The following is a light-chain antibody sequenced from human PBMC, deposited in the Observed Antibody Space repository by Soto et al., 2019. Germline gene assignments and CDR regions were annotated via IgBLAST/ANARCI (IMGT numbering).Light chain of an antibody. V-gene: IGKV3-20*01. Sequence: EIVLTQSPGTLSLSPGERATLSCRASQSVSSSYLAWYQQKPGQAPRLLIYGASSRATGMPDRFSGSGSGTDFTLTISRLEPGDFAVYYCQQYGSSPKTFGQGTKVEIK. J-gene: IGKJ1*01. CDR2: GAS. CDR3: QQYGSSPKT. CDR1: QSVSSSY.